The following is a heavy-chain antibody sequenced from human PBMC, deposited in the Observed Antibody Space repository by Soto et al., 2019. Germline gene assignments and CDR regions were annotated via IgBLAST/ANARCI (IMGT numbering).Heavy chain of an antibody. V-gene: IGHV4-31*03. CDR1: GGSISSGGYY. J-gene: IGHJ4*02. CDR3: ARATYDSSTYYLDY. CDR2: IYYSGST. Sequence: SETLSLTCTVSGGSISSGGYYWSWIRQHPGKGLEWIGYIYYSGSTYYNPSLESRLTISVDPSNNQFALKLSSVTAPDTAMYYCARATYDSSTYYLDYWGQGTLVTVSS. D-gene: IGHD3-22*01.